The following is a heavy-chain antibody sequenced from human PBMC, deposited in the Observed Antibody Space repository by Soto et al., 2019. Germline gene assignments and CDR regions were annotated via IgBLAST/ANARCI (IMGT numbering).Heavy chain of an antibody. V-gene: IGHV1-18*01. CDR1: GYTFTDYD. CDR3: ARESLGYNHGPLDY. Sequence: ASVKVSCKTSGYTFTDYDINCVRQAPGQGLEWMGWISAYNGNTNYAQKLQGRVTMTTDTSTSTAYMELRSLRSDDTAVYYCARESLGYNHGPLDYWGQGTLVTVSS. CDR2: ISAYNGNT. J-gene: IGHJ4*02. D-gene: IGHD5-12*01.